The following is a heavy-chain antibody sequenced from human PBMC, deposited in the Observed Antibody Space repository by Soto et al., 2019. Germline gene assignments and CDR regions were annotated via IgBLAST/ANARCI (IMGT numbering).Heavy chain of an antibody. Sequence: SQTLSLTCAISGDSVSSNSAAWNWIRQSPSRGLEWLGRTYYRSKWYNDYAGSVKSRITINPDTSKNQFSLQLNSVTPEDTAVYYCARDQLPYCSSTSCYYYYYCMDVWGQGTTVTVSS. CDR3: ARDQLPYCSSTSCYYYYYCMDV. J-gene: IGHJ6*02. D-gene: IGHD2-2*01. CDR2: TYYRSKWYN. CDR1: GDSVSSNSAA. V-gene: IGHV6-1*01.